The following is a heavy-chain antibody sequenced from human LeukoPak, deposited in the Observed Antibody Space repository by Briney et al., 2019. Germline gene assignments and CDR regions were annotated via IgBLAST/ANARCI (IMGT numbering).Heavy chain of an antibody. Sequence: PSETLSLTCAVYGGSFSGYYWSWIRQPPGKGLEWIGEINHSGSTNYNPSLKSRVTISVDTSKNQFSLKLSSVTAADTAVYYCARQWGSLDIVVVPAAIIVECCAFDIWGQGTMVTVSS. D-gene: IGHD2-2*03. J-gene: IGHJ3*02. CDR2: INHSGST. CDR1: GGSFSGYY. V-gene: IGHV4-34*01. CDR3: ARQWGSLDIVVVPAAIIVECCAFDI.